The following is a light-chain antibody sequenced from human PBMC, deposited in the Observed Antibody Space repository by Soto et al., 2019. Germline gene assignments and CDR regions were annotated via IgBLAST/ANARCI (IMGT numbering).Light chain of an antibody. CDR3: QQYDVHST. J-gene: IGKJ1*01. CDR2: EAS. Sequence: DIQMTQSPSTLSASVGGTVTITFRASLAISSWLSWYQQKPGIPPKLLIYEASTLQSGVPSRFSGRQYGTEFTLTISRLQPDDSATYYCQQYDVHSTFGQGTKV. CDR1: LAISSW. V-gene: IGKV1-5*03.